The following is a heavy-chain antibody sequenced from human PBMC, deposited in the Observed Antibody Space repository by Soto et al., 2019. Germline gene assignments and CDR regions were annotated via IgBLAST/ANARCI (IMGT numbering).Heavy chain of an antibody. Sequence: EVQLVESGGGLVKPGGSLRLSCAASGFTFSSYSMNWVRQAPGKGLEWVSSISSSSSYIYYADSVKGRFTISIDNAKNSLYLQMNSLRAEDTAVYYCARKPWFDAFDIWGQGTMVTVSS. V-gene: IGHV3-21*01. CDR3: ARKPWFDAFDI. CDR2: ISSSSSYI. J-gene: IGHJ3*02. D-gene: IGHD5-18*01. CDR1: GFTFSSYS.